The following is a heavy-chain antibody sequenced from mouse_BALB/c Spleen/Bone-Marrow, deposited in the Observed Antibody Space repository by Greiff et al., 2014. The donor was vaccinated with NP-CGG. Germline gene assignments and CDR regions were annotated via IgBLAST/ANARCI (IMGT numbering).Heavy chain of an antibody. D-gene: IGHD2-3*01. CDR3: ARRDDGYVFFDY. V-gene: IGHV1-4*01. Sequence: VMLVDSGVELARPGASGRRSGRALGYTFTTYTIHWGRQRLGQGLKGIGYINPSSGYTNYNQKFKDKATLTADKSSSTAYMQLSSLTSEDSAVYYCARRDDGYVFFDYWGQGTTLTVSS. CDR2: INPSSGYT. CDR1: GYTFTTYT. J-gene: IGHJ2*01.